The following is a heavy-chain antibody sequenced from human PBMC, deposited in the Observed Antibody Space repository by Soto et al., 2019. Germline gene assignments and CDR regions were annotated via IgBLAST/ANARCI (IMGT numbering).Heavy chain of an antibody. V-gene: IGHV3-53*01. Sequence: EVQLVESGGGLIQPGGSLKLSCAASGFTVGNNYMSWVRQAPGKGLEWVSIIYSTGTTKYADYVKGRFTVSRDNAKNTLYLQMNSLRDEDTAVYYFAKDGRGSGSHYNSFGYWGQGTLVNVSS. D-gene: IGHD3-10*01. CDR2: IYSTGTT. CDR3: AKDGRGSGSHYNSFGY. CDR1: GFTVGNNY. J-gene: IGHJ4*02.